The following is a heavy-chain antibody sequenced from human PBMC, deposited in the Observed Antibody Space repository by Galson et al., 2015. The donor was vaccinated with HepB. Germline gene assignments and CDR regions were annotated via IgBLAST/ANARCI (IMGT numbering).Heavy chain of an antibody. CDR3: ARSGGYSSSSGWCDY. V-gene: IGHV3-9*01. CDR2: ISWNSGRI. J-gene: IGHJ4*02. Sequence: SLRLSCAASGFTFDDYAMHWVRQAPGKSLEWVSGISWNSGRIGYADSVKGRFTISRDNAKNSLYLQMNSLRAEDTASYYCARSGGYSSSSGWCDYWGQGTLVTVSS. CDR1: GFTFDDYA. D-gene: IGHD6-6*01.